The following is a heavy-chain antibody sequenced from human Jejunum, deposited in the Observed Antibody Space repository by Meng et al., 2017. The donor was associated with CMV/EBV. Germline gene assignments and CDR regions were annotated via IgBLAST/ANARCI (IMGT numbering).Heavy chain of an antibody. Sequence: ASRFAFGRYWIHWVRQAPGQGLLWVSRSNSEGSITTYADCVKGRFTMSRDNAKSTVYLQMNSLRAEDTAVYYCTKDSRENDFPVFDLWGRGTLVTVSS. V-gene: IGHV3-74*01. J-gene: IGHJ2*01. D-gene: IGHD1-26*01. CDR2: SNSEGSIT. CDR3: TKDSRENDFPVFDL. CDR1: RFAFGRYW.